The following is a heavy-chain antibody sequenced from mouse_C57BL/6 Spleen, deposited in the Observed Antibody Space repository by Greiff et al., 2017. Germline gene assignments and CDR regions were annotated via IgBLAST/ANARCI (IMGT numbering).Heavy chain of an antibody. V-gene: IGHV6-3*01. J-gene: IGHJ4*01. D-gene: IGHD4-1*01. CDR2: IRLKSDNYAT. CDR1: GFTFSNYW. CDR3: TENWDSMDY. Sequence: EVKLEESGGGLVQPGGSMKLSCVASGFTFSNYWLNWVRQSPEKGLEWVAQIRLKSDNYATHYAESVKGRFTISRDDSKSRVYLQMNNLRAEDTGIYYCTENWDSMDYWGQGTSVTVSS.